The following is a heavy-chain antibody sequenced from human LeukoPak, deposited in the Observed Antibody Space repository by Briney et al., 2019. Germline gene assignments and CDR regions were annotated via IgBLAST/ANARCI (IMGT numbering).Heavy chain of an antibody. CDR3: ARVFRTGFYDY. J-gene: IGHJ4*02. Sequence: SGTLSLTCTVSGGSISTSNWWIWVRQPPGEGLEYIGEIFHSGTTIYSPSFKSRVTMSVDKSKDEFSLNLTSLTAADTAVYYCARVFRTGFYDYWGQGTLVTVSS. D-gene: IGHD2-2*01. CDR2: IFHSGTT. CDR1: GGSISTSNW. V-gene: IGHV4-4*02.